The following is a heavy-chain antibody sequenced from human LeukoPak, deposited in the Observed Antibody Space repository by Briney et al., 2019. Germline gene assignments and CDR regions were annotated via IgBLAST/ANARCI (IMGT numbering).Heavy chain of an antibody. CDR3: ARRSGSYYYDSSGHYEI. D-gene: IGHD3-22*01. CDR2: ISAYNGNT. V-gene: IGHV1-18*01. Sequence: ASVKVSCKASGYTFTSYGISWVRQAPGQGLEWMGWISAYNGNTNYAQKLQGRVTMTTDTSTSTAYMELRSLRSDDTAVYYCARRSGSYYYDSSGHYEIWGQGTMVTVSS. CDR1: GYTFTSYG. J-gene: IGHJ3*02.